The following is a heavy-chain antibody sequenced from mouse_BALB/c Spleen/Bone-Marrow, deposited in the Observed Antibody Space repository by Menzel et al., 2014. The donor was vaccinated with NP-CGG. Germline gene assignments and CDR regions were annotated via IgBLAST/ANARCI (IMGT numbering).Heavy chain of an antibody. Sequence: EVQLQQSGAELVKPGASVKLSCTASGFNIKDTYMHWVKQRPEQGLEWIGRIDPANGNTKYDPKFQGKATITADTSSNTAYLQLSSLTSEDTAVYYCAGYYYGSAWFAYWGQGTLVTVSA. V-gene: IGHV14-3*02. CDR2: IDPANGNT. J-gene: IGHJ3*01. CDR3: AGYYYGSAWFAY. D-gene: IGHD1-1*01. CDR1: GFNIKDTY.